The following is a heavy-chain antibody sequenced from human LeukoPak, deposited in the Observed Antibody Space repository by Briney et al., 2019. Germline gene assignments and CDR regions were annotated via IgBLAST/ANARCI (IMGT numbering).Heavy chain of an antibody. Sequence: GGSLRLSCAASGFTFSSYAMSWVRQAPGKGLEWVSGISGSGVSTYYADSVKGRFTISRDNSKNTLYLQMNSLRAEDTAVYYCARDSSGYSGYGDYWGQGTLVTVSS. J-gene: IGHJ4*02. CDR2: ISGSGVST. CDR3: ARDSSGYSGYGDY. CDR1: GFTFSSYA. D-gene: IGHD5-12*01. V-gene: IGHV3-23*01.